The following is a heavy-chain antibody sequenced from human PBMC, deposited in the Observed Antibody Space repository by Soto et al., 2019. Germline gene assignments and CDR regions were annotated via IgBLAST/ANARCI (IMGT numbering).Heavy chain of an antibody. CDR3: AREGRLATAGRFDY. V-gene: IGHV4-31*03. Sequence: PSETLSLTCTVSGGSISSGDYYWSWIRQVPKKGLEWIGYIYYSGSTYYNPSLKSRVAMSVDTSKNQFSLKLSSVTAADTAIYYCAREGRLATAGRFDYWGQGNLVTVS. J-gene: IGHJ4*02. CDR1: GGSISSGDYY. D-gene: IGHD6-13*01. CDR2: IYYSGST.